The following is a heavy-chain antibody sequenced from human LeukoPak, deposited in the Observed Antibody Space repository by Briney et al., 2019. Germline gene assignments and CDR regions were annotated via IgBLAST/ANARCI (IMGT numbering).Heavy chain of an antibody. CDR2: IYYSGST. Sequence: PSETLSLTRTVSGGSISSYYWSWIRQPPGKGLEWIGYIYYSGSTNYNPSLKSRVTISVDTSKNQFSLKLSSVTAADTAVYYCARVRRSISYYYYYYMDVWGKGTTVTVSS. J-gene: IGHJ6*03. CDR1: GGSISSYY. V-gene: IGHV4-59*12. CDR3: ARVRRSISYYYYYYMDV.